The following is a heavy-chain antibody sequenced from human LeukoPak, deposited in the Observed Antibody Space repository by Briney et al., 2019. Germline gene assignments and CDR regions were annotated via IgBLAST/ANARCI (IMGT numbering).Heavy chain of an antibody. CDR3: VKGGANWALPSDD. D-gene: IGHD7-27*01. Sequence: PGGSLRLSRAASGFTFSSYAMSWVRQAPGKGLEWVSGISAGGGNTYYADSVKGRFTISRDNSKNTLYLQMNSLRAEDTAVYKCVKGGANWALPSDDWGQGTLVTVSS. CDR1: GFTFSSYA. J-gene: IGHJ4*02. V-gene: IGHV3-23*01. CDR2: ISAGGGNT.